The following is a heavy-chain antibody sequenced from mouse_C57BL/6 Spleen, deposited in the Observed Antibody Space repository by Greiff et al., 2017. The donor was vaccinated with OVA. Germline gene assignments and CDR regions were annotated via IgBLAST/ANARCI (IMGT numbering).Heavy chain of an antibody. CDR2: ISSGSSTI. CDR3: ARASLYFDY. D-gene: IGHD6-1*01. Sequence: EVKLVESGGGLVKPGGSLKLSCAASGFTFSDYGMHWVRQAPEKGLEWVAYISSGSSTIYYADTVKGRFTISRDNAKNTLFLQMTSLRSEDTAMYYCARASLYFDYWGQGTTLTVSS. V-gene: IGHV5-17*01. CDR1: GFTFSDYG. J-gene: IGHJ2*01.